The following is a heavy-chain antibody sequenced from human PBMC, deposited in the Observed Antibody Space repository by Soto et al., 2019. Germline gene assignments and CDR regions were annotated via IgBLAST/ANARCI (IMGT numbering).Heavy chain of an antibody. CDR2: ISAYNGNT. J-gene: IGHJ3*02. CDR1: GYTFTSYG. V-gene: IGHV1-18*01. CDR3: ARDLYSSAAILANDAFDI. D-gene: IGHD2-2*01. Sequence: ASVKVSCKASGYTFTSYGISWVRQAPGQGLEWMGWISAYNGNTNYAQKLQGRVTMTTDTSTSTAYMELRSLRSDDTAVYYCARDLYSSAAILANDAFDIWGQGTMVNVSS.